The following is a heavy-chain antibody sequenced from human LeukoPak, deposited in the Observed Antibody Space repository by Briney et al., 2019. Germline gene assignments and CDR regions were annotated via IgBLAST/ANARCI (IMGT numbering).Heavy chain of an antibody. D-gene: IGHD3-10*01. V-gene: IGHV4-59*01. CDR1: GVSISIYY. J-gene: IGHJ3*02. CDR3: ARAPIGRDAFDI. Sequence: SETLSLTCTVSGVSISIYYWSWIRQPPGKGLEWIGYIYYSGSTNYNPSLKSRVTISVDTSKNQFSLKLSSVTAADTAVYYCARAPIGRDAFDIWGQGTMVTVSS. CDR2: IYYSGST.